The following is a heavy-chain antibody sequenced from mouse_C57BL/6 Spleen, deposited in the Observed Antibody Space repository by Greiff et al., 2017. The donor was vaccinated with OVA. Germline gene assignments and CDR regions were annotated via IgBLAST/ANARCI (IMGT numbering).Heavy chain of an antibody. CDR1: GYTFTDYY. CDR2: INPNNGGT. V-gene: IGHV1-26*01. J-gene: IGHJ4*01. Sequence: VQLQQSGPELVKPGASVKISCKASGYTFTDYYMNWVKQSHGKSLEWIGDINPNNGGTSYNQKFKGKATLTVDKSSSTAYMELRSLTSEDSAVYDCARSYDGYPYYAMDYWGQGTSVTVSS. CDR3: ARSYDGYPYYAMDY. D-gene: IGHD2-3*01.